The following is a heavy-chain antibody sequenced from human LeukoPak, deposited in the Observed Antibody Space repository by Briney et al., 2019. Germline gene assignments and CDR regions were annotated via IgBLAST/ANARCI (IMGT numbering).Heavy chain of an antibody. D-gene: IGHD1-26*01. J-gene: IGHJ6*03. CDR3: ARVSRGSYGYYYYMDV. Sequence: PGGSLRLSCAASGFTFDDYGMSWVRQAPGKGLEWVSGINWNGGSTGYADSVKGRFTISRDNAKNSLYLQMNSLRAEDTALYYCARVSRGSYGYYYYMDVWGKGTTVSVSS. V-gene: IGHV3-20*04. CDR1: GFTFDDYG. CDR2: INWNGGST.